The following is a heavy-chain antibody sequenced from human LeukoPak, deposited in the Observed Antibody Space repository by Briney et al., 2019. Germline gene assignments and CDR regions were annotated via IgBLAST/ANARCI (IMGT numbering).Heavy chain of an antibody. D-gene: IGHD2-8*01. CDR1: GFTFSSYA. V-gene: IGHV3-30-3*01. CDR2: ISYDGSNK. Sequence: GRSLRLSCAAPGFTFSSYAMHWVRQAPGKGLEWVAVISYDGSNKYYADSVKGRFTTSRDNSKNTLYLQMNSLRAEDTAVYYCARTGDYCTNGVCYIGGYWGQGTLVTVSS. CDR3: ARTGDYCTNGVCYIGGY. J-gene: IGHJ4*02.